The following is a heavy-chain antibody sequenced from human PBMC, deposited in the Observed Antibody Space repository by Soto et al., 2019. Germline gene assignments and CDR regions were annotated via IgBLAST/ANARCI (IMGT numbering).Heavy chain of an antibody. D-gene: IGHD2-2*01. Sequence: QVQLVQSGAEVKKPGSSVKVSCQASGDTFTSHAINWVRQAPGQGLEWMGGIIPIIATANYAQKFQARVTITADESTSTAYMELRSLRSEDTAVYYCAREVSAAKRSYYYSGLDVWGQGTTVTVSS. J-gene: IGHJ6*02. CDR3: AREVSAAKRSYYYSGLDV. CDR2: IIPIIATA. V-gene: IGHV1-69*01. CDR1: GDTFTSHA.